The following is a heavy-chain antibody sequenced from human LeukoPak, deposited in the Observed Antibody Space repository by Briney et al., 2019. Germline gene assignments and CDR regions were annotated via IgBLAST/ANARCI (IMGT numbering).Heavy chain of an antibody. Sequence: SETLSLTCTVSGGSISSYYWSWIRQPAGKGLEWIGRIYISGSGSTNYNPSLKSRVTMSVDTSKNQFSLKLSSVTAADTAVYYCARDKRAAVAGTYIYYYYMDVWGNGTTVTISS. V-gene: IGHV4-4*07. D-gene: IGHD6-19*01. J-gene: IGHJ6*03. CDR2: IYISGSGST. CDR3: ARDKRAAVAGTYIYYYYMDV. CDR1: GGSISSYY.